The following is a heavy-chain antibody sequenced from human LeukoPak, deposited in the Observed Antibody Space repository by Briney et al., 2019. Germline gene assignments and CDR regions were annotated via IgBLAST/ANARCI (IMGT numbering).Heavy chain of an antibody. CDR1: GFTFSSCG. J-gene: IGHJ4*02. Sequence: PGRSLRLSCAASGFTFSSCGMHWVRQAPGKGLEWVAVISNDGSNKYYADSVKGRFTVSRDNSKNTLYLQMNSLRAEDTAVFYCAKDRRGYTYNFDFWGQGTLVTVSS. V-gene: IGHV3-30*18. D-gene: IGHD5-18*01. CDR2: ISNDGSNK. CDR3: AKDRRGYTYNFDF.